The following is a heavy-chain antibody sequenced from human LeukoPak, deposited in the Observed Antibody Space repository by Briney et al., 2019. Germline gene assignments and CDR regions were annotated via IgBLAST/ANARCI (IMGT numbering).Heavy chain of an antibody. CDR2: IKQDGSEK. CDR3: ARTSYGSGSYYNAPTPNFDY. V-gene: IGHV3-7*01. J-gene: IGHJ4*02. D-gene: IGHD3-10*01. CDR1: GFTFSSYW. Sequence: GGSLRPSCAASGFTFSSYWMSWVRQAPGKGLEWVANIKQDGSEKYYVDSVKGRFTISRDNAKNSLYLQMNSLRAEDTAVYYCARTSYGSGSYYNAPTPNFDYWGQGTLVTVSS.